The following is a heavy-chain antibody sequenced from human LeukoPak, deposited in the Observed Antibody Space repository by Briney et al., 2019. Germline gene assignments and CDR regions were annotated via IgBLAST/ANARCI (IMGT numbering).Heavy chain of an antibody. CDR2: IYYGGST. Sequence: SETLSLTCTVSDGSISSYYWSWIRQPPGKGLEWIGYIYYGGSTNYNPSLKSRVTISVDTSKNQFSLKLSSVTAADTAVYYCARVYYYGSGSPTGGFDYWGQGTLVTVSS. V-gene: IGHV4-59*01. CDR3: ARVYYYGSGSPTGGFDY. J-gene: IGHJ4*02. D-gene: IGHD3-10*01. CDR1: DGSISSYY.